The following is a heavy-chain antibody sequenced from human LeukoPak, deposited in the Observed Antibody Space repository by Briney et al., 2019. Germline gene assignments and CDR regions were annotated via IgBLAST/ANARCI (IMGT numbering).Heavy chain of an antibody. CDR1: GGSISSGDYY. D-gene: IGHD3-22*01. V-gene: IGHV4-30-4*01. CDR3: AIRGDSRGYLDY. Sequence: SETLSLTCTVSGGSISSGDYYWSWIRQPPGKGLEWIGYIYYSGSTYYNPSLKSRVTISVDTSKNQFSLKLSSVTAADTAVYYCAIRGDSRGYLDYWGQGTLVTVSS. J-gene: IGHJ4*02. CDR2: IYYSGST.